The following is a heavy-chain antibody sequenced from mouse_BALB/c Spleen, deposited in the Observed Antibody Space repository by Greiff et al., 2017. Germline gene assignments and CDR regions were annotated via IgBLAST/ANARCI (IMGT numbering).Heavy chain of an antibody. CDR3: GAQYYDGSSHAWLAY. CDR2: INPYNGDT. Sequence: EVMLQQSGPDLVKPGASVKISCKASGYSFTGYFMNWVKQRHGKSLEWIGRINPYNGDTFYNKKFKGKATLTVVKSSSTAHMELLRLTSEDSAVYYCGAQYYDGSSHAWLAYWGQGTLVTVSA. J-gene: IGHJ3*01. V-gene: IGHV1-37*01. D-gene: IGHD1-1*01. CDR1: GYSFTGYF.